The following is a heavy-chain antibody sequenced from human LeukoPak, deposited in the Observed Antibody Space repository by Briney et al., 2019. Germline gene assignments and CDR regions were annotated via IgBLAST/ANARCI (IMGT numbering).Heavy chain of an antibody. V-gene: IGHV1-8*02. J-gene: IGHJ4*02. CDR2: MNPNSGNT. Sequence: ASVKVSCKASGYTFTGYYMHWVRQATGQGLEWMGWMNPNSGNTGYAQKFQGRVTMTRNTSISTAYMELSSLRSEDTAVYYCARGWGDDYGDLCDYWGQGTLVTVSS. CDR3: ARGWGDDYGDLCDY. D-gene: IGHD4-17*01. CDR1: GYTFTGYY.